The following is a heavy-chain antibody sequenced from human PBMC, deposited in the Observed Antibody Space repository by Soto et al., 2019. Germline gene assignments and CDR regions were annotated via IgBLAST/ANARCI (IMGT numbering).Heavy chain of an antibody. CDR3: AKASEGSYRYLDY. Sequence: PGGALRLPCAASGFTFSINGMHWVRQAPGKGLEWVAVISYDGSNKYYADSVKGRFTISRDNSKDTLYLQMNSLRAEDTAVYYCAKASEGSYRYLDYWGQGTLVTVSS. V-gene: IGHV3-30*18. D-gene: IGHD3-16*02. CDR2: ISYDGSNK. CDR1: GFTFSING. J-gene: IGHJ4*02.